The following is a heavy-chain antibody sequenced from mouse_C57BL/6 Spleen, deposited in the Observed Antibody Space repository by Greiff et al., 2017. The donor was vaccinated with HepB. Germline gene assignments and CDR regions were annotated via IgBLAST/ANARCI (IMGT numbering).Heavy chain of an antibody. Sequence: QVQLQQSGAELVRPGASVTLSCKASGYTFTDYEMHWVKQTPVHGLEWIGAIDPETGGTAYNQKFKGKAILTADKSSSTAYMALRSLTSEDSAVYYCTRSSYYYGFDYWGQGTTLTVSS. CDR1: GYTFTDYE. V-gene: IGHV1-15*01. J-gene: IGHJ2*01. CDR2: IDPETGGT. CDR3: TRSSYYYGFDY. D-gene: IGHD1-1*01.